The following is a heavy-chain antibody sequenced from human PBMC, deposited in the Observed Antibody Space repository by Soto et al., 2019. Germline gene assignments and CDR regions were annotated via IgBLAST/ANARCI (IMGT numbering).Heavy chain of an antibody. CDR3: ARDVPHNWFDS. CDR2: INRDANDI. CDR1: RGAFGDYW. V-gene: IGHV3-74*01. D-gene: IGHD3-10*02. J-gene: IGHJ5*01. Sequence: EVQLVESGGGLVQPGGSLRLSCEASRGAFGDYWMHWVRQAPGKGLVWVSRINRDANDIIYADSVKGGFTASRDNAKNMVFMPMDSLRVEDTAVYYCARDVPHNWFDSLGQGTLVTVSS.